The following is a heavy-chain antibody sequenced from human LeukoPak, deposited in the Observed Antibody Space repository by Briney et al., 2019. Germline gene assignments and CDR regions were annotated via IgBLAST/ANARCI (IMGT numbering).Heavy chain of an antibody. Sequence: SETLSLTCAVSGGSISSGGYSWSWIRQPPGKGLEWIGYIYHSGSTYYNPSLKSRLTISVDRSKNQFSLKLSSVTAADTAVYYCARAQPDYYDSSGYYYGPALFDYWGQGTLVTVSS. D-gene: IGHD3-22*01. J-gene: IGHJ4*02. V-gene: IGHV4-30-2*01. CDR1: GGSISSGGYS. CDR3: ARAQPDYYDSSGYYYGPALFDY. CDR2: IYHSGST.